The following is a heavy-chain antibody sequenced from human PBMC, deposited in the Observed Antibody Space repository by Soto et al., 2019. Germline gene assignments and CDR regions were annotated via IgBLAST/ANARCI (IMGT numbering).Heavy chain of an antibody. CDR2: IYHSGST. V-gene: IGHV4-30-2*01. J-gene: IGHJ4*02. CDR3: AGGIAARPLGY. Sequence: QLQLQESGSGLVKPSQTLSLTCAVSGGSISSGGYSWSWIRQPPGKGLEWIGYIYHSGSTYYNPSLKGRVTIAVDRSKNQFALKLSSVTAADTAVYYCAGGIAARPLGYWGQGTLVTVSS. CDR1: GGSISSGGYS. D-gene: IGHD6-6*01.